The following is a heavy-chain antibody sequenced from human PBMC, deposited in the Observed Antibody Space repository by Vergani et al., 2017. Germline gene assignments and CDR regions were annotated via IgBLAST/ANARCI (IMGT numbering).Heavy chain of an antibody. CDR3: ARVFGIAVAWDAFDI. CDR1: GFTFSSYS. Sequence: EVQLVESGGGLVKPGGSLRLSCAASGFTFSSYSMNWVRQAPGKGLEWVSSISSSSSYIYYADSVKGRFTISRDNAKNSLYLQMNSLRAEDTAVYYCARVFGIAVAWDAFDIWGQGTMVTVSS. CDR2: ISSSSSYI. J-gene: IGHJ3*02. D-gene: IGHD6-19*01. V-gene: IGHV3-21*01.